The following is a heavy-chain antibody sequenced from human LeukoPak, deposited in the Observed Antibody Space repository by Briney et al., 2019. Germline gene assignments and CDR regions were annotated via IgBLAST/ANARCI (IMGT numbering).Heavy chain of an antibody. V-gene: IGHV3-21*01. CDR1: GFTFSSYS. Sequence: GGSLRLSCAASGFTFSSYSMNWVRQAPGKGLEWVSSISSSSSYIYYADSVKGRFTISKDNAKNSLYLQMNSLRAEDTAVYYCARVYDFWSGYYDYWGQGTLVTVSS. J-gene: IGHJ4*02. CDR3: ARVYDFWSGYYDY. D-gene: IGHD3-3*01. CDR2: ISSSSSYI.